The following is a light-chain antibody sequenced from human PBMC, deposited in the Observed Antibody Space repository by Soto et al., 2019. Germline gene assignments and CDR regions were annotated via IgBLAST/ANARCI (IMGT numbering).Light chain of an antibody. J-gene: IGKJ1*01. CDR2: TAS. CDR3: QQYSAYWT. CDR1: QSINAW. V-gene: IGKV1-5*03. Sequence: DIQMAQSPSTLSASVGDRVTISCRASQSINAWLAWYQQKPGKAPKLLIHTASTLEDGVPSRFSGSGSGTAFTLTLSSLQPDDFATYYCQQYSAYWTFGQGTKVEI.